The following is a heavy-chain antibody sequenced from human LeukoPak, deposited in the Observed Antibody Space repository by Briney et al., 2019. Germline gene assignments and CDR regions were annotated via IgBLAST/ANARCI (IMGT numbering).Heavy chain of an antibody. J-gene: IGHJ5*02. CDR3: ARDERVVVVPAAAVRRGWFDP. Sequence: GGSLRLSCAASGFTFSSYSMNWVRQAPGKGLEWVSSISSSSSYIYYADSVKGRFTISRDNAKNSLYLQMNSLRAEDTAVYYCARDERVVVVPAAAVRRGWFDPWGQGTLVTVSS. D-gene: IGHD2-2*01. CDR2: ISSSSSYI. CDR1: GFTFSSYS. V-gene: IGHV3-21*01.